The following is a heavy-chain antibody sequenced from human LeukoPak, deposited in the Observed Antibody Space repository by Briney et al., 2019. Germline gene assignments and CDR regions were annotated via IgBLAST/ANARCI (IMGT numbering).Heavy chain of an antibody. J-gene: IGHJ4*02. CDR3: AKDPTYDSSGYYWYYFDY. Sequence: GGSLRLSCAASGFTFSSYGMHWVRQAPGKGLEWVAFIRYDGSNKYYADSVKGRFTISRDNSKNTLYLQMNSLRAEDTAVYYCAKDPTYDSSGYYWYYFDYWGQGTLVTVSS. CDR1: GFTFSSYG. CDR2: IRYDGSNK. D-gene: IGHD3-22*01. V-gene: IGHV3-30*02.